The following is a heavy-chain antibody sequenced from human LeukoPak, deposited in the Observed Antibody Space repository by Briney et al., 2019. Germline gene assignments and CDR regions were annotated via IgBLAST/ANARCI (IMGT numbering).Heavy chain of an antibody. J-gene: IGHJ4*02. CDR2: IIPIFGTA. Sequence: ASVKVSCKASGDTFSSYTITWVRQAPGQGLEWMGGIIPIFGTANYAQKFQGRVTITADESTSTAYMELSSLRFEDTAVYYCARDSFGYCSTPNCPRLFDYWGQGTLVTVSS. CDR1: GDTFSSYT. D-gene: IGHD2-2*03. CDR3: ARDSFGYCSTPNCPRLFDY. V-gene: IGHV1-69*13.